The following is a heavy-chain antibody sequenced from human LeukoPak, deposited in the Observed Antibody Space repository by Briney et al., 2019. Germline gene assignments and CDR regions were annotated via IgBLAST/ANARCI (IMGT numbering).Heavy chain of an antibody. J-gene: IGHJ4*02. D-gene: IGHD5-18*01. CDR3: ATYRQVLLPFES. V-gene: IGHV3-23*01. Sequence: TGGSQRLSCAASGFTFSSFAMSWVRQPPGKGLEWVSSIFPSGGEIHYADSVRGRFTISRDNSKSILSLQMNSLRAEDTAIYYCATYRQVLLPFESWGQGTLVTVSS. CDR1: GFTFSSFA. CDR2: IFPSGGEI.